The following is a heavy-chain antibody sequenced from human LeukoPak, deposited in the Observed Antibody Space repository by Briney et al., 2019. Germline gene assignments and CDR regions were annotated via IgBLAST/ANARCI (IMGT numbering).Heavy chain of an antibody. D-gene: IGHD6-19*01. CDR3: AKGFLGIAVADAAMVDY. V-gene: IGHV3-23*01. J-gene: IGHJ4*02. CDR2: ISGSGGST. Sequence: GGSLRLSCAASGFTFSSYAMSWVRQAPGKGLEWVSAISGSGGSTYYADSVKGRFTISRDNSKNTLYLQMNSLRAEDTAVYYCAKGFLGIAVADAAMVDYWGQGTLVTVSS. CDR1: GFTFSSYA.